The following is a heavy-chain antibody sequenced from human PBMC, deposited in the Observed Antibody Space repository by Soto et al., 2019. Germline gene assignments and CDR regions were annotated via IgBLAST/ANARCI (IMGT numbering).Heavy chain of an antibody. V-gene: IGHV1-46*01. CDR1: RYTFTSYY. Sequence: QVQLKQPGAEVKKPGASVKVSCEAFRYTFTSYYFHWVRQAPGQGLEWMGRIKPRGGSTTYAEKFQGRVNMTRDTSTSTVYMEVSSLTSDDTAVYYCAREEDMSYGLDVWGQGTTVTVSS. CDR3: AREEDMSYGLDV. J-gene: IGHJ6*02. CDR2: IKPRGGST. D-gene: IGHD2-15*01.